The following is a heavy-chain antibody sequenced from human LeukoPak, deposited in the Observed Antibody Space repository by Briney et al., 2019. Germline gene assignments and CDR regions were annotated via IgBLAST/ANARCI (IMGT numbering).Heavy chain of an antibody. CDR2: ISSSSSYI. V-gene: IGHV3-21*01. CDR1: GFTFSSYS. Sequence: GGSLRLSCAASGFTFSSYSMNWVRQAPGKGLEWVSSISSSSSYIYYADSVKGRFTISRDNAKNSLYLQMNSLRAEDTAVYYRASYAMAGYNFDYWGQGTLVTVSS. J-gene: IGHJ4*02. CDR3: ASYAMAGYNFDY. D-gene: IGHD5-18*01.